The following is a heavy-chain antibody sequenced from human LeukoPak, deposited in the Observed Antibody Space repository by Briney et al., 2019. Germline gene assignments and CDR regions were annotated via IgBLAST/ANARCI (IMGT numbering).Heavy chain of an antibody. D-gene: IGHD5-18*01. J-gene: IGHJ4*02. CDR2: IIYSGSS. CDR3: ARDSGYSYCYDY. Sequence: WETPSLTCTVSGGSISSYYWSWIRQPPGKGLEWIGYIIYSGSSNSNPSPKSRGTIIADAYKHKFALQLTAVNTADTAVYYCARDSGYSYCYDYWGLGTLVSVS. V-gene: IGHV4-59*01. CDR1: GGSISSYY.